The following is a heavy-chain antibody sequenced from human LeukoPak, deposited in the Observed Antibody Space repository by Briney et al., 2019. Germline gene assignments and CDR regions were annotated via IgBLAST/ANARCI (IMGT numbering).Heavy chain of an antibody. CDR1: GFTFSDYY. CDR3: ARNSMVTYYMDV. V-gene: IGHV4-59*01. CDR2: IYYSGST. Sequence: PGGSLRLSCAASGFTFSDYYMSWIRQPPGKGLEWIGYIYYSGSTNYNPSLKSRVTISVDTSKNQFSLKLSSVTAADTAVYYCARNSMVTYYMDVWGKGTTVTVSS. D-gene: IGHD5-18*01. J-gene: IGHJ6*03.